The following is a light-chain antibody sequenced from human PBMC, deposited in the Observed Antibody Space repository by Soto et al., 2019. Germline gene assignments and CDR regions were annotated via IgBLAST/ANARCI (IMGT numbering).Light chain of an antibody. CDR2: DAS. CDR1: QSVSTY. Sequence: EIVLTQSPATLSLSPGERATLYCRASQSVSTYLAGYHQRPGQPPRLLIYDASNRATVIPARFSGSGSGTDFTLTISSLEPEDFAVSYCQQRSNSITFGQGTRLEIK. V-gene: IGKV3-11*01. CDR3: QQRSNSIT. J-gene: IGKJ5*01.